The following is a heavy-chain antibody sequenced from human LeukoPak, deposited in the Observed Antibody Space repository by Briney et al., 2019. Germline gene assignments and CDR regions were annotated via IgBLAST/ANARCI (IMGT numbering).Heavy chain of an antibody. CDR2: IYYSGST. D-gene: IGHD5-12*01. CDR3: ARHRGATTPNFDY. Sequence: SETLSLTCTVSGGSISSCYWSWIRQPPGKGLEWIGYIYYSGSTNYNPSLKSRVTISVDTSKNQFSLKLSSVTAADTAVYYCARHRGATTPNFDYWGQGTLVTVSS. J-gene: IGHJ4*02. CDR1: GGSISSCY. V-gene: IGHV4-59*08.